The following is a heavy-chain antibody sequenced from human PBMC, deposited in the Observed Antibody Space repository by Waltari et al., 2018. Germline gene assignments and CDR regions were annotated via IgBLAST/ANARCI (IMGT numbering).Heavy chain of an antibody. CDR1: GYTFTGYY. V-gene: IGHV1-2*06. Sequence: QVHLVQSGAAVKKPGASVKVSCEDYGYTFTGYYIQWVHRAPGQGLEWMGRINPNSGDTNYAQKFQGRVTLTRDTSINTAYMELSSLKSDDTAVYYCARDLGSDYGNRDYWGQGTLVTVPS. CDR3: ARDLGSDYGNRDY. J-gene: IGHJ4*02. D-gene: IGHD4-17*01. CDR2: INPNSGDT.